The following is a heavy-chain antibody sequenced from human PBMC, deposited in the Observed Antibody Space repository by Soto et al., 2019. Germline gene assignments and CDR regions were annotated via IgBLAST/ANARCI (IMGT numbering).Heavy chain of an antibody. CDR3: ARTGGMEV. Sequence: QVQLQQWGAGLLQPSETLSRTCAVYGGSFSGYYWSWIRQPPGKGLEWIGEINHSGNTNYNPSLKSRVTILVDTSKNQVSLKLSSVTAADTAVYYCARTGGMEVWGQVTTVTVSS. CDR2: INHSGNT. V-gene: IGHV4-34*01. J-gene: IGHJ6*02. CDR1: GGSFSGYY.